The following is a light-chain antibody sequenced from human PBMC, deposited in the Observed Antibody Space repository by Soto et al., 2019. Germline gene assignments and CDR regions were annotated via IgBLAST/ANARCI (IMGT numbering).Light chain of an antibody. CDR2: ENN. CDR3: RTWDSSLSAYV. J-gene: IGLJ1*01. CDR1: SSNIGNNY. Sequence: QSVLTQPPSGSAAPGQKVTISCSGSSSNIGNNYVSWYQQLPGTAPKLLIYENNKRPSGIPDRFSGSKSGTSATLGITGLQTGDEADYYCRTWDSSLSAYVFGTG. V-gene: IGLV1-51*02.